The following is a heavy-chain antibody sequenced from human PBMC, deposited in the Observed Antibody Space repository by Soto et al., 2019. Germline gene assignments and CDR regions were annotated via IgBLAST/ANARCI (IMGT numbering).Heavy chain of an antibody. CDR3: VRDIAE. CDR1: GFTFSSYA. V-gene: IGHV3-7*05. J-gene: IGHJ4*02. D-gene: IGHD6-13*01. CDR2: IKHDGSEK. Sequence: PGGSLRLSCAASGFTFSSYAMSWVRQAPGKGLEWVANIKHDGSEKYYVDSMKGRCSISRDDAKNSLYLQMNSLRAEDTAMYYCVRDIAEWGQGTLVTVSS.